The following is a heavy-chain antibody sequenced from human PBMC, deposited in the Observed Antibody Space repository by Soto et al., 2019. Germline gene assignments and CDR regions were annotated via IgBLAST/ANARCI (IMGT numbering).Heavy chain of an antibody. J-gene: IGHJ3*02. V-gene: IGHV1-18*01. CDR1: GYTFTSYG. CDR2: ISAYNGNT. Sequence: ASVKVSCKASGYTFTSYGISWVRQAPGQGLEWMGWISAYNGNTNYAQKLQGRVTMTTDTSTSTAYMELRSLRSDDTAVYYCARGPDKDYYDSSGYYKDGHDAFHIWGQGTMVTVSS. D-gene: IGHD3-22*01. CDR3: ARGPDKDYYDSSGYYKDGHDAFHI.